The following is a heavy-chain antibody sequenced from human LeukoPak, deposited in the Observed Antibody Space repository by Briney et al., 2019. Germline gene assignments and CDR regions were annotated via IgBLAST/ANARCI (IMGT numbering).Heavy chain of an antibody. V-gene: IGHV4-59*01. J-gene: IGHJ4*02. Sequence: SETLSLTCTVSGGSISSYYWSWIRQPPGKGLEWIGDIYYSGSTNYNPSLKSRVTISVDTSKNQFSLKLSSVTAADTAVYYCAREITGYYDSSGYSPTCNFDYWGQRTLVTISS. D-gene: IGHD3-22*01. CDR3: AREITGYYDSSGYSPTCNFDY. CDR2: IYYSGST. CDR1: GGSISSYY.